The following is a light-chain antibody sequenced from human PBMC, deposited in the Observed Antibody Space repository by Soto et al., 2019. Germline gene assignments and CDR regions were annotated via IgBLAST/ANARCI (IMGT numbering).Light chain of an antibody. CDR2: RNN. Sequence: QSVLTQPPSASGTPGQRVTISCSGSSSNIGNHYVYWYQHLPGTAPKLLIYRNNQRPSGVPDRFSGSHSGTSGSLAISGLRSEDEADYYCAACDDSLSGYVFGTGTKLTVL. CDR3: AACDDSLSGYV. CDR1: SSNIGNHY. J-gene: IGLJ1*01. V-gene: IGLV1-47*01.